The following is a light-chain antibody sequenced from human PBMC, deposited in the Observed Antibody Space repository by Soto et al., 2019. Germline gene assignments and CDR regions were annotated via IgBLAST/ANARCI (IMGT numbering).Light chain of an antibody. V-gene: IGKV1-9*01. Sequence: IPLTQSPSSLSASVGDRVTITCRASQDISSYLCWYQQKPGKAPKLLIYAASTLQSGVPSRFSGSGSGTDFTLTISSLQPEDFATYYCQQLNNYPITFGQGTRLEIK. J-gene: IGKJ5*01. CDR3: QQLNNYPIT. CDR2: AAS. CDR1: QDISSY.